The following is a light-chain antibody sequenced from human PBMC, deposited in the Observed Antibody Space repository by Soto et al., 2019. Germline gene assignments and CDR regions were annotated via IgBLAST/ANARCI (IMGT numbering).Light chain of an antibody. CDR2: DAS. CDR3: QQRSNWPRVT. CDR1: QSVSNS. J-gene: IGKJ3*01. Sequence: EIVLTQSPATLSLSPGERVTLSCRASQSVSNSLGWYQQKPGQAPTLLIYDASKRATGIPARFNGSGSGTVFTLTISSLHPEDLAFYYLQQRSNWPRVTFGPGTRVDIK. V-gene: IGKV3-11*01.